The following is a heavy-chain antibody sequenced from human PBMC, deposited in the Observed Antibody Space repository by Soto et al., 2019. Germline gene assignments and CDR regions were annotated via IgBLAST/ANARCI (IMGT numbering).Heavy chain of an antibody. V-gene: IGHV4-31*03. CDR1: GGSISSDGYY. Sequence: SETLSLSCTVSGGSISSDGYYWSWIRQHPGKGLEWIGYIYYSGSTYYNPSLKSRVTISVDTSKNQFSLKLSSVTAADTGVYYCARMVITLEGESLYPYYGMDVWGQGPTVT. CDR2: IYYSGST. D-gene: IGHD3-22*01. CDR3: ARMVITLEGESLYPYYGMDV. J-gene: IGHJ6*02.